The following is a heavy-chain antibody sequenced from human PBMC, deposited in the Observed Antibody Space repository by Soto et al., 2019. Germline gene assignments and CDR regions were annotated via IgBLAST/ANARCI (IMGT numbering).Heavy chain of an antibody. D-gene: IGHD6-6*01. V-gene: IGHV3-11*06. J-gene: IGHJ5*02. CDR1: GFSFSDHY. CDR3: VRDADRSDSWWFDL. Sequence: GGSLRLSCVASGFSFSDHYMIWIRQAPGKGLEWVAYISVSSDYINYADSVKGRFTMSRDNGKNSVYLHMNSLRAEDTAVYFCVRDADRSDSWWFDLWGQGTQVTVSS. CDR2: ISVSSDYI.